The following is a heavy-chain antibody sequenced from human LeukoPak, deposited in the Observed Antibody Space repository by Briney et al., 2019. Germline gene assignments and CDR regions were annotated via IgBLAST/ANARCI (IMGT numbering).Heavy chain of an antibody. Sequence: GGSLRLSCAASGFPVSSNYMSWAPEAPGKGLEWVSLLYSGGSTCYADSVKGRFTISRDNSKNTLYLQMNSLRAEDTAVYYCARAIGSVTIQRYFDLWGRGTLVTVSS. V-gene: IGHV3-53*01. CDR3: ARAIGSVTIQRYFDL. J-gene: IGHJ2*01. CDR1: GFPVSSNY. D-gene: IGHD4-17*01. CDR2: LYSGGST.